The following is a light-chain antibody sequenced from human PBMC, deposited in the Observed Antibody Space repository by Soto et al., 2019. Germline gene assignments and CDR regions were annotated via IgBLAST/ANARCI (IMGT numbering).Light chain of an antibody. V-gene: IGLV2-14*01. CDR3: SSYISSSTPYV. CDR1: PSDVGGYNS. CDR2: DVS. J-gene: IGLJ1*01. Sequence: QSALTQPPSASGSPGQSVTISCTGTPSDVGGYNSVSWYQQYPGKAPKLMIYDVSNRPSGVSNRFSGSKSGNTASLTISGLQAEDEGDYYCSSYISSSTPYVFGTGTKVTVL.